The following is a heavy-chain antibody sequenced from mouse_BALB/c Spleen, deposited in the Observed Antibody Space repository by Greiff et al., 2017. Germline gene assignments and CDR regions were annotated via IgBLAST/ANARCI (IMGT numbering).Heavy chain of an antibody. CDR3: ARKKYGNYHYAMDY. CDR1: GFTFSSFG. Sequence: EVKLMESGGGLVQPGGSRKLSCAASGFTFSSFGMHWVRQAPEKGLEWVAYISSGSSTIYYADTVKGRFTISRDNPKNTLFLQMTSLRSEDTAMYYCARKKYGNYHYAMDYWGQGTSVTVSS. CDR2: ISSGSSTI. J-gene: IGHJ4*01. V-gene: IGHV5-17*02. D-gene: IGHD2-10*02.